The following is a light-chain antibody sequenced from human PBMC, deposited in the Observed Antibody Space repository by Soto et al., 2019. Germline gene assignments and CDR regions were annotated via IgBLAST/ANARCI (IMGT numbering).Light chain of an antibody. CDR3: QQRNSWPPFT. J-gene: IGKJ3*01. V-gene: IGKV3-11*01. CDR1: QSVSSY. CDR2: DAS. Sequence: EIVLTQSPATLSLSPGERATLSCRASQSVSSYLAWYQQKPGQAPRLLIYDASNRATGIPARFSGSGSGTNFTLLISSLVPEDFAVYYCQQRNSWPPFTFGPGTKVDIK.